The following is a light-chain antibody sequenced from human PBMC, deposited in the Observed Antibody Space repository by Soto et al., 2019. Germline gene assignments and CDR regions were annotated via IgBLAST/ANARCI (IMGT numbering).Light chain of an antibody. CDR1: QSLLHTDGKTY. CDR3: MQTIQPLLT. J-gene: IGKJ4*01. V-gene: IGKV2D-29*01. Sequence: DVVMTQTPLSLSVTPGQPASISCKSSQSLLHTDGKTYLYWYLQKPGHPPQLLIYEVFNRFSGVPERFSGSGSGTDFTLKISRVEAEDVGTYDCMQTIQPLLTFGGGTKVEI. CDR2: EVF.